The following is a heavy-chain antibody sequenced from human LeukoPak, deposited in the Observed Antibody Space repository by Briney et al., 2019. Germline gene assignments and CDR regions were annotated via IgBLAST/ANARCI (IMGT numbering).Heavy chain of an antibody. J-gene: IGHJ4*02. Sequence: GGSLRLSCAASGFTFSNAWMSWVRQAPGKGLEWVSVIYSGGSTYYADSVKGRFTISRDNSKNTLYLQMNSLRAEDTAVYYCAKTYCISTSCLKGVDYWGQGTLVTVSS. CDR3: AKTYCISTSCLKGVDY. CDR1: GFTFSNAW. V-gene: IGHV3-53*01. D-gene: IGHD2-2*01. CDR2: IYSGGST.